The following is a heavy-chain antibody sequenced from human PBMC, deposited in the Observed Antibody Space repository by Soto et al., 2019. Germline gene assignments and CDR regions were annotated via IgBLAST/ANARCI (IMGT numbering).Heavy chain of an antibody. J-gene: IGHJ5*02. CDR1: GGSISSYY. V-gene: IGHV4-59*01. CDR3: ARLTSCYSCWFDP. Sequence: QVQLQESGPGLVKPSETLSLTCTVSGGSISSYYWSWIRQPPGKGLEWIGYIYYSGSTNYNPSLKSRVTISVDTSKNPCSLKLSSVTAADTAVYYCARLTSCYSCWFDPWGQGTLVTVSS. CDR2: IYYSGST. D-gene: IGHD2-15*01.